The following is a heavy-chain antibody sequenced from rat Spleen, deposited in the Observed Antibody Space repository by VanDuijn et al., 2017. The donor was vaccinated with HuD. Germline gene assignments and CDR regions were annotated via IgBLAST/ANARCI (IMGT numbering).Heavy chain of an antibody. D-gene: IGHD3-8*01. CDR2: IWAGGST. J-gene: IGHJ2*01. CDR3: ARLRTSPCYFDY. CDR1: GFSLGSNG. Sequence: QVQLKESGPGLMQSSETLSLTCTVSGFSLGSNGVGWVRQPLGKGLMWMGTIWAGGSTNYNSAVQSRLSINRDTSKSQVFLQMDSLQPEDTSTYYLARLRTSPCYFDYWGQGVMVTVSS. V-gene: IGHV2-72*01.